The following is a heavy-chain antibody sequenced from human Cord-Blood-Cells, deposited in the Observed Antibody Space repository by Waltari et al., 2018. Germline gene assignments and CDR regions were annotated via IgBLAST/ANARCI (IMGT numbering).Heavy chain of an antibody. CDR2: IIPILGIA. CDR3: ATHYNNYYDSSGYYYWFDP. J-gene: IGHJ5*02. Sequence: QVQLVQSGAEVKKPGSSVKVSCKASGGTFSSYAISWVRPAPGQGLEWMGGIIPILGIANYAQKFQGRVTITADESTSTAYMELSSLRSEDTAVYYCATHYNNYYDSSGYYYWFDPWGQGTLVTVSS. V-gene: IGHV1-69*04. D-gene: IGHD3-22*01. CDR1: GGTFSSYA.